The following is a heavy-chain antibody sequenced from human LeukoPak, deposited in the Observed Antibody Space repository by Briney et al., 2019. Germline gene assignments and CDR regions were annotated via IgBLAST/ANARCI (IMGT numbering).Heavy chain of an antibody. CDR1: GFTFSSYS. D-gene: IGHD5-24*01. J-gene: IGHJ6*03. V-gene: IGHV3-48*01. Sequence: GGSLRLSCAASGFTFSSYSMNWVRQAPGKGLEWVSYISSSSSTIYYADSVKGRFTISRDNSKNTLYLQMNSLRAEDTAVYYCAKLGNRDGYNYYYYYMDVWGKGTTVTVSS. CDR3: AKLGNRDGYNYYYYYMDV. CDR2: ISSSSSTI.